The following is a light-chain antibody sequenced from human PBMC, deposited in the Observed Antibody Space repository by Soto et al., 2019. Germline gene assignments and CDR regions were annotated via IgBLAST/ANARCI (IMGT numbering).Light chain of an antibody. J-gene: IGKJ1*01. CDR1: QSVSNN. CDR3: QQYKDWPPST. CDR2: SAS. V-gene: IGKV3-15*01. Sequence: EIVLTQSPGTLSLSPGERATLSCRSSQSVSNNYLAWYQQTPGQAPRLLIYSASTRATGIPARFSGSGSGTEFTLTISSLQSEDFAVYYGQQYKDWPPSTFGQGTKVDIK.